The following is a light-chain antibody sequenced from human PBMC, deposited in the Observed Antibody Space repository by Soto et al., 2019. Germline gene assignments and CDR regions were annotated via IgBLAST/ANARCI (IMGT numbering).Light chain of an antibody. CDR2: WAS. J-gene: IGKJ1*01. Sequence: DIQMTESPSTLSASVGDRVTITCRASQSISSWLAWYQQKPGKAPKLLIYWASTRESGVPDRFSGSRSGTDFTLTISSLQAEDVAVYYCQQYYSAPWTFGQGTKVDI. V-gene: IGKV1-5*03. CDR3: QQYYSAPWT. CDR1: QSISSW.